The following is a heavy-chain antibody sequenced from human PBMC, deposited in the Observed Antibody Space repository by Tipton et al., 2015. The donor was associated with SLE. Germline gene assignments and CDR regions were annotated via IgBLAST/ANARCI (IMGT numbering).Heavy chain of an antibody. Sequence: TLSLTCNVSGDSVTSHYWTWIRQPPGKGLEWIGYMYYSGSSNYNASLKSRVTISVDTSKNQFSLKLRSVTAADTAVYYCASGHCSGSRCYSGGMDVWGQGTTVTVSS. CDR2: MYYSGSS. V-gene: IGHV4-59*02. CDR1: GDSVTSHY. J-gene: IGHJ6*02. D-gene: IGHD2-15*01. CDR3: ASGHCSGSRCYSGGMDV.